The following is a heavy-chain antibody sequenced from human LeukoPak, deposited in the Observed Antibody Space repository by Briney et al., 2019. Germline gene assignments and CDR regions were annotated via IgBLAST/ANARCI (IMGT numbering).Heavy chain of an antibody. V-gene: IGHV3-33*01. J-gene: IGHJ3*02. Sequence: GRSLRLSCAASGFTFSSYGMHWVRQAPGKGLEWVAVIWYDGSNKYYADSVKGRFIISRDNSKNTLYLQMNSLRAEDTAVYYCARASHSGSDAFDIWGQGTMVTVSS. CDR1: GFTFSSYG. D-gene: IGHD1-26*01. CDR2: IWYDGSNK. CDR3: ARASHSGSDAFDI.